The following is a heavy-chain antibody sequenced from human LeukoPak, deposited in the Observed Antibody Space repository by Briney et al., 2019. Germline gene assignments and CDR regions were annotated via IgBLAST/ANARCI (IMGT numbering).Heavy chain of an antibody. D-gene: IGHD4-11*01. CDR2: INTNTGNP. Sequence: GASVKVSCKASGYTFTSYAMNWVRQAPGQGLEWMGWINTNTGNPTYAQGFTGRFVFSLDTSVSTAYLQISSLKAEDTAVYYCARDGSTVTTFYYYYYMDVWGKGTTVTVSS. J-gene: IGHJ6*03. CDR1: GYTFTSYA. CDR3: ARDGSTVTTFYYYYYMDV. V-gene: IGHV7-4-1*02.